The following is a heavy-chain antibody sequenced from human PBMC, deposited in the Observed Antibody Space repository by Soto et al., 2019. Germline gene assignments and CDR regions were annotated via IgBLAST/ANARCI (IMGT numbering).Heavy chain of an antibody. CDR3: ASMIGDPVLSFDS. CDR2: IFYSGST. D-gene: IGHD3-10*02. Sequence: QVQLQESGPGLVKPSETLSLTCTVSGGSISSYYWSWIRQPPGKGLESIGFIFYSGSTSYNPSLKSRVTISIDTSEYQFSLKLNSVTAADTAVYYCASMIGDPVLSFDSWGQGTLVAVSS. V-gene: IGHV4-59*01. CDR1: GGSISSYY. J-gene: IGHJ5*01.